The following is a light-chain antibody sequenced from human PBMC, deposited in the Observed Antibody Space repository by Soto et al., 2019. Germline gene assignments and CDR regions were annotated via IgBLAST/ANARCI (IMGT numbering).Light chain of an antibody. CDR2: DAS. V-gene: IGKV3-15*01. CDR3: QQYNNWPPIT. Sequence: IVMTQSPATLSVSPWERATLSCRASQSVRSKLAWYQQKPGQAPRLLIYDASTRATGIPARFSGSGSGTEFTLTISSLQSEDFAVYYCQQYNNWPPITFGQGTRLEIK. CDR1: QSVRSK. J-gene: IGKJ5*01.